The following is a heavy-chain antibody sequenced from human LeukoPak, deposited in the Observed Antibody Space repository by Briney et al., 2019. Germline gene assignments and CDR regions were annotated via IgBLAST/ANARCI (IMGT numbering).Heavy chain of an antibody. V-gene: IGHV4-59*01. CDR2: IYYSGSN. J-gene: IGHJ3*02. CDR3: ARIGGIPLGSFDI. CDR1: GGSISSYY. D-gene: IGHD2-2*02. Sequence: WETLSLTCTVSGGSISSYYWSWIRQPPGKGLEWIGYIYYSGSNNYNSALKSQVTISADTTKNHFSLKLSSVTAADTAVYYCARIGGIPLGSFDIWGQGTMVTVSS.